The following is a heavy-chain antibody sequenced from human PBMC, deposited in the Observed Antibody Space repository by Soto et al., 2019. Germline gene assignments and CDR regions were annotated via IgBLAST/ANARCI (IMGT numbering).Heavy chain of an antibody. CDR3: ATAANYDSHNWFDP. CDR1: GYTLTELS. D-gene: IGHD3-3*01. J-gene: IGHJ5*02. V-gene: IGHV1-24*01. CDR2: FDPEDGET. Sequence: ASVKVSCKVCGYTLTELSMHCVRQAPGKGLEWMGGFDPEDGETIYAQKFQGRVTMTEDTSTDTAYMELSSLRSEDTAVYYCATAANYDSHNWFDPWGQGTLVTVSS.